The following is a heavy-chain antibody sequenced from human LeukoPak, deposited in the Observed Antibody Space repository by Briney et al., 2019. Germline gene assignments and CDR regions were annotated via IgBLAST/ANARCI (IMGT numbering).Heavy chain of an antibody. D-gene: IGHD4-17*01. J-gene: IGHJ4*02. CDR1: GGSISSYY. V-gene: IGHV4-59*01. CDR2: IYYSGST. Sequence: TSETLSLTCTVSGGSISSYYWSWIRQPPGKGLEWIGYIYYSGSTNYNPSLKSRVTISVDTSKNQFSLKLSSVTAADTAVYYCVRGFDYGFYDWGQGTLVTVSS. CDR3: VRGFDYGFYD.